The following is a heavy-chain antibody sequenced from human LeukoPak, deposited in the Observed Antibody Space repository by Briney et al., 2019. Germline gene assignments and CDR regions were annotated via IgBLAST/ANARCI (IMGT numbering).Heavy chain of an antibody. CDR1: GFTFSSYG. V-gene: IGHV3-30*02. D-gene: IGHD2-2*01. Sequence: GGSLRLSCAASGFTFSSYGMHWVRQAPGKGLEWVAFIRYDGSNKYYADSVKGRFTISRDNSKNTLYLQMNSLRAEDTAVYYCAKAVVPAARGWFDPWGQGTLVTVSS. CDR3: AKAVVPAARGWFDP. J-gene: IGHJ5*02. CDR2: IRYDGSNK.